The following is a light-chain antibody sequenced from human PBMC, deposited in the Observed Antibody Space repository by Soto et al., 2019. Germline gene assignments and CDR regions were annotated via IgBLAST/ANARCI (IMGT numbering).Light chain of an antibody. CDR3: QQYGSSPALFT. Sequence: EIVLTQSPATLSLSPSERACLXWRASQSLTSDYLAWYQQKPGQTPRLLIHGASSRATGIPDRFSGSGSGTEFTLTISRLEPEDFAVYYCQQYGSSPALFTFGPGTKVDI. CDR2: GAS. CDR1: QSLTSDY. J-gene: IGKJ3*01. V-gene: IGKV3-20*01.